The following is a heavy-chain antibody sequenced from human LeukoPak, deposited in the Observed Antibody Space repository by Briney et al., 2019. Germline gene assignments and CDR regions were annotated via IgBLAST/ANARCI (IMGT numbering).Heavy chain of an antibody. CDR1: GGSISSSSYY. D-gene: IGHD3-10*01. V-gene: IGHV4-39*01. CDR2: IYYSGST. Sequence: PSETLSLTCTVSGGSISSSSYYWGWIRQPPGKGLEWIGSIYYSGSTYYNPSLKSRVTISVDTSKNQFSLKLSSVTAADTAVYYCASTHGYYGSGSYSPPDYWGQGTLVTVSS. CDR3: ASTHGYYGSGSYSPPDY. J-gene: IGHJ4*02.